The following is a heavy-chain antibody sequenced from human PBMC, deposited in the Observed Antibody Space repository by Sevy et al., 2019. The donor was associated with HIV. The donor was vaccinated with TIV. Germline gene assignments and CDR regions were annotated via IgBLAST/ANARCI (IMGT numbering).Heavy chain of an antibody. CDR1: GFTFTTYT. D-gene: IGHD3-22*01. CDR3: ASEPDYDSEHYFDY. CDR2: ISYDGSNK. J-gene: IGHJ4*02. V-gene: IGHV3-30-3*01. Sequence: GGSLRLSCAASGFTFTTYTMHWVRHAPGKGLEWVAVISYDGSNKYYADSVKGRFTISRDNSKNTLYLQMNSLRAEDTAVYYCASEPDYDSEHYFDYWGQGTLVTVSS.